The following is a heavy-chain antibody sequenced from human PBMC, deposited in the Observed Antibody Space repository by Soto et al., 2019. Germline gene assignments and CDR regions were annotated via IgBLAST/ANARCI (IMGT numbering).Heavy chain of an antibody. CDR2: ISGGGGGL. J-gene: IGHJ5*02. CDR3: AKDPLEGVLVYVFDP. V-gene: IGHV3-23*01. Sequence: GGSLRLSCAASGFTFSSYAMSWVRQAPGRGLEWVSAISGGGGGLYYADSVKGRFTISKDNSKNTLYLQMNSLRDEDTAVYYCAKDPLEGVLVYVFDPWGQGTLVTVSS. D-gene: IGHD1-1*01. CDR1: GFTFSSYA.